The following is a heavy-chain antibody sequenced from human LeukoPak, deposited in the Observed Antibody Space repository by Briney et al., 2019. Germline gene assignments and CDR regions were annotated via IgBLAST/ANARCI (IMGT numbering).Heavy chain of an antibody. V-gene: IGHV3-53*01. CDR3: ARGREFYYDSSGYYFDY. J-gene: IGHJ4*02. Sequence: GGSLRLSCAASGFTVSSNYMSWVRQAPGKGLEWVSVIYCGGSTYYADSVKGRFTISRDNSKNTLYLQMNSLRAEDTAVYYCARGREFYYDSSGYYFDYWGQGTLVTVSS. CDR2: IYCGGST. D-gene: IGHD3-22*01. CDR1: GFTVSSNY.